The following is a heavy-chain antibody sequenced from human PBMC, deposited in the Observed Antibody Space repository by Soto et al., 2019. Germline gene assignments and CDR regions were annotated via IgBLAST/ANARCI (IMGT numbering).Heavy chain of an antibody. Sequence: GASVKVSCKASGGTFSSYAISWVRQAPGQGLEWMGGIIPIFGTANYAQKFQGRVTITADESTSTAYMELSSLRSEDTAVYYCATIRAYCSGGSCYSGWGFRFDFWGQGTLVTVSS. V-gene: IGHV1-69*13. CDR3: ATIRAYCSGGSCYSGWGFRFDF. D-gene: IGHD2-15*01. CDR2: IIPIFGTA. CDR1: GGTFSSYA. J-gene: IGHJ5*01.